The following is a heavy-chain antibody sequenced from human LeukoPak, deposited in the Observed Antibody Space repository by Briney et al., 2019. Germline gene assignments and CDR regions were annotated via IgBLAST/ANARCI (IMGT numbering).Heavy chain of an antibody. V-gene: IGHV1-18*01. CDR1: GYTFTNYG. CDR2: ISAYDGNT. J-gene: IGHJ4*02. Sequence: ASVRVSCKSSGYTFTNYGFNWVRQAPGQGLEWMGWISAYDGNTRYAQEFQGRVTMTTDASTTTAYMELRSLRSDDTALYFCARGGEQQLSYYFDYWGQGTLVTVSS. D-gene: IGHD1-1*01. CDR3: ARGGEQQLSYYFDY.